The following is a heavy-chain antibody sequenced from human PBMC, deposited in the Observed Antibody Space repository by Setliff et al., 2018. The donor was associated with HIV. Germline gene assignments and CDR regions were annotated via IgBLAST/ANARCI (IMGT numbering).Heavy chain of an antibody. CDR2: IKSNSDGGTS. CDR3: STGPTRVSDGIADF. CDR1: GFNFKSAW. V-gene: IGHV3-15*01. D-gene: IGHD1-1*01. J-gene: IGHJ4*02. Sequence: GGSLRLSCAVSGFNFKSAWMTWVRQAPGKGLEWVGRIKSNSDGGTSDYAAAVKDRFSFSRDDSKFMLYLQMDRLEIEDTAEYFCSTGPTRVSDGIADFWGPGTLVTVSS.